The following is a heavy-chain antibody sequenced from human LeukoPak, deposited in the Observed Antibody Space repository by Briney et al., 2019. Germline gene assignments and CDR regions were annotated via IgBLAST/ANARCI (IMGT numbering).Heavy chain of an antibody. CDR3: AKDLNYDFWSGLGN. J-gene: IGHJ4*02. CDR1: GFTFSSYG. CDR2: ISYDGSNK. V-gene: IGHV3-30*18. Sequence: GGSLRLSGAASGFTFSSYGMHWVRQAPGKGLELVAVISYDGSNKYYADSVKGRFTISRDNSKNTLYLQMNSLRAEDTAVYYCAKDLNYDFWSGLGNWGQGTLVTVSS. D-gene: IGHD3-3*01.